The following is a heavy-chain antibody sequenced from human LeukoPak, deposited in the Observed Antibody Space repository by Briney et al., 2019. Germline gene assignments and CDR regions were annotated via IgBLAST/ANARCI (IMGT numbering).Heavy chain of an antibody. CDR1: GYTFTGYY. Sequence: GASVKVSCKASGYTFTGYYMHWVRQAPGQGLEWMGIINPSGGSTSYAQKFQGRVTMTRDMSTSTVYMELSSLRSEDTAVYYCARDTHRTARDFDYWGQGTLVTVSS. D-gene: IGHD1-14*01. CDR3: ARDTHRTARDFDY. CDR2: INPSGGST. V-gene: IGHV1-46*01. J-gene: IGHJ4*02.